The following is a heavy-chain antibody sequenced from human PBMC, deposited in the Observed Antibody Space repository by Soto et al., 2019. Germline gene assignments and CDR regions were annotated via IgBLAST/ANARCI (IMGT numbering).Heavy chain of an antibody. CDR3: TTDSGSDSSGWYRTYYFDY. CDR1: GFTFSNAW. Sequence: EVQLVESGGGLVKPGGSLRLSCAASGFTFSNAWMSWVRQAPGKGLEWVGRIKSKTDGGTTDYAAPVKGRFTISRDDSKNKLYLQMNSLKTEDTAVYYCTTDSGSDSSGWYRTYYFDYWGQGTLVTVSS. V-gene: IGHV3-15*01. CDR2: IKSKTDGGTT. J-gene: IGHJ4*02. D-gene: IGHD6-19*01.